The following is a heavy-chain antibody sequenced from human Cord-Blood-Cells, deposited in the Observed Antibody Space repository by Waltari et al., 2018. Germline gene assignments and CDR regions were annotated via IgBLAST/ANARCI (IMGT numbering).Heavy chain of an antibody. Sequence: QVQLQQWGAGMLKPSETLSLTCAVYGGSFSGYYWSRFRHPQGKGLEWIGESNQSGSTNYNPSLKSRVTISVDTSKNQFSLKLSSVTAADTAVYYCARRAFITMVRGGRGTDWFDPWGHGTLVTVSS. V-gene: IGHV4-34*01. D-gene: IGHD3-10*01. CDR3: ARRAFITMVRGGRGTDWFDP. CDR2: SNQSGST. CDR1: GGSFSGYY. J-gene: IGHJ5*02.